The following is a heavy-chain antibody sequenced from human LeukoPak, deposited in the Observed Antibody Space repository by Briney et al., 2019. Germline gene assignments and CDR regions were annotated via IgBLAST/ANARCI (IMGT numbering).Heavy chain of an antibody. CDR3: AKWTDYGDTYYYYYYGMDV. D-gene: IGHD4-17*01. J-gene: IGHJ6*02. V-gene: IGHV3-23*01. CDR2: ITGSGGST. CDR1: GFTFSSYA. Sequence: GGSLRLSCAASGFTFSSYAMGWLRQAPGKGLEWVSTITGSGGSTYYADSVKGRFTISRDNSKNTLYLQMNSLRVEDTAVYYCAKWTDYGDTYYYYYYGMDVWGQGTTVTVSS.